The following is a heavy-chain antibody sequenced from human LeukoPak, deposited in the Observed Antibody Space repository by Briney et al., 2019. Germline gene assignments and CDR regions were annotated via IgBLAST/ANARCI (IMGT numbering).Heavy chain of an antibody. V-gene: IGHV3-23*01. CDR2: VSGVGATT. D-gene: IGHD2-15*01. CDR1: GFTFSNYA. CDR3: AKGEIVVVVAALYFQH. Sequence: PGGSLRLSCAASGFTFSNYAMSWVRQAPGKGLEWVSIVSGVGATTYYADSVKGRFTISRDNSKNTLYLQMNSLRAEDTAVYYCAKGEIVVVVAALYFQHWGQGTLVTVSS. J-gene: IGHJ1*01.